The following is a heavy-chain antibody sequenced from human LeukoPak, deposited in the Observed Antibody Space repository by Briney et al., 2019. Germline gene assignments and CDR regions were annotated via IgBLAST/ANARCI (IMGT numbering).Heavy chain of an antibody. CDR1: GGSFSGYY. Sequence: SETLSLTCAVYGGSFSGYYWSWIRQPPGKGLGWIGEINHSGSTNYNPSLKSRVTISVDTSKNQFSLKLSSVTAADTAVYYCAAPAAGTGRGFQHWGQGTLVTVSS. D-gene: IGHD6-13*01. CDR3: AAPAAGTGRGFQH. V-gene: IGHV4-34*01. J-gene: IGHJ1*01. CDR2: INHSGST.